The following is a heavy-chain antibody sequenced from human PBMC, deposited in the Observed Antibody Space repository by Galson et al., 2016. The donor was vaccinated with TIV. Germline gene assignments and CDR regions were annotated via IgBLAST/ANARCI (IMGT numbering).Heavy chain of an antibody. CDR3: ARPHYRDGDY. CDR2: IDPEDSYT. CDR1: GYNFTNYW. Sequence: QSGAEVKKPGESLRISCKTSGYNFTNYWIIWVRQVPGKGLEWVGRIDPEDSYTEYISSFQSHVTISSDQSIATSYLQWGSLTASDTAMYYCARPHYRDGDYWGLGTLVTVSS. D-gene: IGHD4-17*01. J-gene: IGHJ4*02. V-gene: IGHV5-10-1*01.